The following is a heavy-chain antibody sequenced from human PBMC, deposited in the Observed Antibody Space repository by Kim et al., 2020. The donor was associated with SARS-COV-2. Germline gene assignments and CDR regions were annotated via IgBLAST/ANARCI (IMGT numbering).Heavy chain of an antibody. CDR3: AREVYYYDSSGYHILGPYYYYYGMDV. J-gene: IGHJ6*02. D-gene: IGHD3-22*01. CDR1: GGSISSYY. CDR2: IYTSGST. Sequence: SETLSLTCTVSGGSISSYYWSWIRQPAGKGLEWIGRIYTSGSTNYNPSLKSRVTMSVDTSKNQFSLKLSSVTAADTAVYYCAREVYYYDSSGYHILGPYYYYYGMDVWGQGTTVTVSS. V-gene: IGHV4-4*07.